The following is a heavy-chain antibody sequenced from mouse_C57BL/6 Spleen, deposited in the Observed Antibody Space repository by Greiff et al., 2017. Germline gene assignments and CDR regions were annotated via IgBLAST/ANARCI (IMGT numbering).Heavy chain of an antibody. CDR1: GFTFTDYY. V-gene: IGHV7-3*01. D-gene: IGHD3-1*01. CDR2: IRNKANGYTT. J-gene: IGHJ4*01. CDR3: ARYPGPPYAMDY. Sequence: EVKLVESGGGLVQPGGSLSLSCAASGFTFTDYYMSWVRQPPGKALEWLGFIRNKANGYTTEYSASVKGRFTISRDNSQSILYLQMNALRAEDSATYYCARYPGPPYAMDYWGQGTSVTVSS.